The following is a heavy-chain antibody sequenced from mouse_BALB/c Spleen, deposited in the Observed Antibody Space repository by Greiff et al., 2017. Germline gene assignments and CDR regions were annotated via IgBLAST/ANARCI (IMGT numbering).Heavy chain of an antibody. CDR3: ARVDYRYDYFDY. Sequence: EVHLVESGGGLVKPGGSLKLSCAASGFTFSSYAMSWVRQTPEKRLEWVASISSGGSTYYPDSVKGRFTISRDNARNILYLQMSSLRSEDTAMYYCARVDYRYDYFDYWGQGTTLTVSS. V-gene: IGHV5-6-5*01. CDR2: ISSGGST. CDR1: GFTFSSYA. D-gene: IGHD2-14*01. J-gene: IGHJ2*01.